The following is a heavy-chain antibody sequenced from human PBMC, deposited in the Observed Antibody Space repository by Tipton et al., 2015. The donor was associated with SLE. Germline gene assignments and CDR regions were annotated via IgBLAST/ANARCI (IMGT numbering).Heavy chain of an antibody. J-gene: IGHJ3*02. V-gene: IGHV4-59*01. CDR1: GGSISSYY. CDR2: IYYSGST. D-gene: IGHD3-22*01. Sequence: TLSLTCTVSGGSISSYYWSLIRPPPGKGLEWIGYIYYSGSTNYNPSLKSRVTISVDTSKNQFSLKLSSVTAADTAVYYCARGPITMIVVPYAFDIWGQGTMVTVSP. CDR3: ARGPITMIVVPYAFDI.